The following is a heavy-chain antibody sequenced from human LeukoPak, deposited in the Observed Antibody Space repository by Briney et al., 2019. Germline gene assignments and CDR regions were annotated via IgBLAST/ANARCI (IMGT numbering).Heavy chain of an antibody. CDR1: GFTFSSYS. J-gene: IGHJ5*02. V-gene: IGHV3-48*04. Sequence: GGSLRLSCAASGFTFSSYSMNWVRQAPGKGLEWVSYISSSGSTIYYADSVKGRFTISRDNAKNSLYLQMNSLRAEDTAVYYCARDFISGIFDPWGQGTLVTVSS. CDR2: ISSSGSTI. D-gene: IGHD6-25*01. CDR3: ARDFISGIFDP.